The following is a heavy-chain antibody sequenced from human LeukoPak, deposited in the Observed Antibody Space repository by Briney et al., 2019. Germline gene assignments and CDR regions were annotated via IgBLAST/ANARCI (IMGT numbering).Heavy chain of an antibody. CDR3: ARQSCLYSSGCFLDY. CDR2: ISSSSSYI. Sequence: GGSLRLSCAASGFTFSNFGINWVRQAPGKGLEWVSSISSSSSYISYADSVKGRFTLSRDTSKNTLYLEMNSLRAEDTAVYYCARQSCLYSSGCFLDYWGQGTLVTVSS. D-gene: IGHD3-22*01. CDR1: GFTFSNFG. J-gene: IGHJ4*02. V-gene: IGHV3-21*01.